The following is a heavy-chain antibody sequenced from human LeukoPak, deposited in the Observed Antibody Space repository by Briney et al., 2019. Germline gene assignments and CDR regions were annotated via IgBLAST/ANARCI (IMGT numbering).Heavy chain of an antibody. V-gene: IGHV4-38-2*02. CDR1: GYSISSGYY. CDR2: IYHSGST. CDR3: ARVSITGTTYFDY. D-gene: IGHD1-7*01. Sequence: SETLSLTCTVSGYSISSGYYWGWIRQPPGKGLEWIGSIYHSGSTYYNPSLKSRVTISVDTSKNQFSLKLSSVTAADTAVYYCARVSITGTTYFDYWGQGTLVTVSS. J-gene: IGHJ4*02.